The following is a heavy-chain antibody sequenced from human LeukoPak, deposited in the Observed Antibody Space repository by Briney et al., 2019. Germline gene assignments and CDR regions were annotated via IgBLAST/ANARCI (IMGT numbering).Heavy chain of an antibody. CDR3: ARVDTMVRGVINWFDP. V-gene: IGHV4-31*03. D-gene: IGHD3-10*01. Sequence: SETLSLTCTVSGGSINSVGNYWSWVRQYPGKGLEWIVNIYYSGNTYYNPSLNSRLTISVDTSKNQFSLRLDSVTAADTAVYYCARVDTMVRGVINWFDPWGQGTLVIVSS. CDR1: GGSINSVGNY. CDR2: IYYSGNT. J-gene: IGHJ5*02.